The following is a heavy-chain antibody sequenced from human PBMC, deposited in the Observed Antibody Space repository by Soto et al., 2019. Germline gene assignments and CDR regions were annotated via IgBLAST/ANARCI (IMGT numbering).Heavy chain of an antibody. V-gene: IGHV3-53*01. J-gene: IGHJ6*02. CDR1: GFPVSSKF. Sequence: GSLRLSCEASGFPVSSKFMNWVRQAPGKGLEWVSVIYSGGRTDYADFVKGRFTISRDNSRNTLYLQMNSLRAEDTAVYYCARATIFGGFDVWGQGTTVTVSS. CDR2: IYSGGRT. D-gene: IGHD3-3*01. CDR3: ARATIFGGFDV.